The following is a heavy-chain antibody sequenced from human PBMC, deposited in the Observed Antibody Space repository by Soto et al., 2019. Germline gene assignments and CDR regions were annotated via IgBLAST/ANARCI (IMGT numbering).Heavy chain of an antibody. J-gene: IGHJ4*02. D-gene: IGHD1-1*01. Sequence: ASVKVSCKVSGYTLTELSMHWVRQAPGKGLEWMGIIYPGDSDTRYSPSFQGQVTISADKSISTAYLQWSSLKASDTAMYYCARFDRLGTTDYWGQGTLVTVSS. CDR3: ARFDRLGTTDY. CDR2: IYPGDSDT. CDR1: GYTLTELS. V-gene: IGHV5-51*01.